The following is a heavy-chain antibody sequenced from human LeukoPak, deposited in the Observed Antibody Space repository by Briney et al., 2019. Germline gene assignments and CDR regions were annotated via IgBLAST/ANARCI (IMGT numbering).Heavy chain of an antibody. CDR1: GFTFSTYS. CDR3: ARGFGGYDLGTDY. CDR2: ITVGTNTI. J-gene: IGHJ4*02. V-gene: IGHV3-48*04. Sequence: GGSLRLSCAASGFTFSTYSMNWVRQAPGKGLEWVSHITVGTNTIYYADSVKGRFTISRDNAKNSLYLQMNSLRAEDTALYYCARGFGGYDLGTDYWAREPWSPSPQ. D-gene: IGHD5-12*01.